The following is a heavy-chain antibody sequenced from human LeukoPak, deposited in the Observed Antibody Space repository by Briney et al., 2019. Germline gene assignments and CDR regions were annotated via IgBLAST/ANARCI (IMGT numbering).Heavy chain of an antibody. CDR3: ARVAAATTNPRFDF. V-gene: IGHV4-30-4*08. CDR1: GGSISRNDYY. CDR2: IYYSGST. D-gene: IGHD1-1*01. J-gene: IGHJ4*02. Sequence: PSQTLSLTCTVSGGSISRNDYYWSWIRQPPGKGLEWIGYIYYSGSTYYNPSLKSRVTISVDTSTNQFSLKLSSVTAADTAVYYCARVAAATTNPRFDFWGQGTLVTVSS.